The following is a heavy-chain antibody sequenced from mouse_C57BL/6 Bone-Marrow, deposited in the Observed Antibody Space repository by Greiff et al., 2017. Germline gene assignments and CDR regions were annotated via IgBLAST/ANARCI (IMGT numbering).Heavy chain of an antibody. V-gene: IGHV1-82*01. J-gene: IGHJ2*01. D-gene: IGHD3-3*01. CDR3: AKGPFDY. CDR2: ICPGDGDT. CDR1: GYAFSSSW. Sequence: QVQLQQSGPELVKPGASVKISCKASGYAFSSSWMNWVKQRPGKGLEWIGRICPGDGDTNYNGKFKGKATLTADKSSSTAYMQLSSLTSEDSAVYFCAKGPFDYRGQGTTLTVSS.